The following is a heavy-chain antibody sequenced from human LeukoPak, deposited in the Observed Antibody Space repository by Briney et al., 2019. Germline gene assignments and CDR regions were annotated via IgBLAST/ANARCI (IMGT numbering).Heavy chain of an antibody. CDR1: GYSISSGYY. V-gene: IGHV4-38-2*02. Sequence: SETLSLTCTVSGYSISSGYYWGGIRQPPGKGLEWIGSIYYSGSTYYNPSLKSRVTISVDTSKNQFSLKLSSVTAADTAVYYCARDYQGGYGDKTVDYWGQGTLVTVSS. CDR2: IYYSGST. D-gene: IGHD5-18*01. CDR3: ARDYQGGYGDKTVDY. J-gene: IGHJ4*02.